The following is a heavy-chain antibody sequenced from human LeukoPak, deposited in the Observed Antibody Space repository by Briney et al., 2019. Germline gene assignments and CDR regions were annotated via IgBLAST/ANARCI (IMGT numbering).Heavy chain of an antibody. CDR2: IYYSGST. Sequence: SETLSLTCTVSGGSISSGGYYWNWIHQHPGKGLEWIGYIYYSGSTYYNPSLRSRLTISVDTSKNQFSLKLSSVTAADTAVYYCARDNRDDYYDSSGFFGAFDIWGQGTMVTVSS. D-gene: IGHD3-22*01. V-gene: IGHV4-31*03. CDR3: ARDNRDDYYDSSGFFGAFDI. CDR1: GGSISSGGYY. J-gene: IGHJ3*02.